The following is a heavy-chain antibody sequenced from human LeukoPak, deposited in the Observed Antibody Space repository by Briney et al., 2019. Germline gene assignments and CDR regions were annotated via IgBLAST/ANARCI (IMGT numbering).Heavy chain of an antibody. CDR1: GFTFSSYG. Sequence: GGSLRLSCAASGFTFSSYGMHWVRQAPGKGLEWVAFIRYDGSNKYYADSVKGRFTISRDNSKNTLYLQMNSLRAEDTAVYYCAKDLRRGPIVVVPAAPLDYWGQGTLVTVSS. J-gene: IGHJ4*02. V-gene: IGHV3-30*02. D-gene: IGHD2-2*01. CDR2: IRYDGSNK. CDR3: AKDLRRGPIVVVPAAPLDY.